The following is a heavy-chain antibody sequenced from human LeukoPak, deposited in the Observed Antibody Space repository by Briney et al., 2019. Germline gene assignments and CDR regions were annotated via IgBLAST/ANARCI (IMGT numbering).Heavy chain of an antibody. Sequence: SETLSLTCAIYSESFSGYFWSWIRQPPGEGLEWIGYIYYSGSTNYNPSLKSRVTISVDTSKNQFSLKLSSVTAADTAVYYCAREGKRGFDYWGQGTLVTVSS. CDR3: AREGKRGFDY. V-gene: IGHV4-59*01. CDR2: IYYSGST. J-gene: IGHJ4*02. CDR1: SESFSGYF.